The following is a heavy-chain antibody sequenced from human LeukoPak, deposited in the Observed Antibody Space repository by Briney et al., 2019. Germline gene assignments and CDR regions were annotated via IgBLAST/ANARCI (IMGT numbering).Heavy chain of an antibody. CDR1: GYTFTGYY. CDR3: ARAPTYTYCSRGSCYSSWFDP. V-gene: IGHV1-2*04. Sequence: ASVKVSCKASGYTFTGYYMHWVRQAPGQGLEWMGWINPNSGGTNYAQKFQGWVTMTRDTSISTAYMELSRLRSDDTAVYYCARAPTYTYCSRGSCYSSWFDPWGQGTLVTVSS. D-gene: IGHD2-15*01. J-gene: IGHJ5*02. CDR2: INPNSGGT.